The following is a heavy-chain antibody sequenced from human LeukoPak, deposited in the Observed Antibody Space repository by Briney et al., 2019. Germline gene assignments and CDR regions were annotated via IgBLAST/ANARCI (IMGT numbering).Heavy chain of an antibody. J-gene: IGHJ4*02. CDR1: GGSFSGYY. Sequence: SETLSLTCAVYGGSFSGYYWSWIRQPPGKGLDWIGEINHSGSTNYNPSLKSRVTISVDTSKTQFSLKLSSVTAADTAVYYCARKTSLPDQWGQGTLVTVSS. CDR3: ARKTSLPDQ. V-gene: IGHV4-34*01. CDR2: INHSGST.